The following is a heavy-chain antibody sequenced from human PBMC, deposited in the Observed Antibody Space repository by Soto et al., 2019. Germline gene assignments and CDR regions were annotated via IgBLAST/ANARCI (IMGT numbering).Heavy chain of an antibody. V-gene: IGHV3-23*01. D-gene: IGHD5-12*01. Sequence: EVQLLESGGGLVQPGGSLRLSCAASGFTFSSYAMSWVRQAPGKGLEWVSAISGRGGSTYYADSVKGRFTISRDNSKNPLYLQMNSLTAEDTAVYYWARDLDGYNRPLDYWGQGTLVTVSS. CDR3: ARDLDGYNRPLDY. CDR2: ISGRGGST. CDR1: GFTFSSYA. J-gene: IGHJ4*02.